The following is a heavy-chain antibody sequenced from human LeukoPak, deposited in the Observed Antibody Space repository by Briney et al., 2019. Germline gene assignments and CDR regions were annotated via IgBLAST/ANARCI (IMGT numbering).Heavy chain of an antibody. J-gene: IGHJ4*02. V-gene: IGHV3-53*01. D-gene: IGHD1-26*01. CDR2: IYSGGST. CDR1: GFTVSSNY. Sequence: GGSLRLSCAASGFTVSSNYMSWVRQAPGKGLEWVSVIYSGGSTYYADSVKGRFTISRDNSKNTLYLQMNSLRAEDTAVYYCAREDEVGAFDYWGQGTLVTVSS. CDR3: AREDEVGAFDY.